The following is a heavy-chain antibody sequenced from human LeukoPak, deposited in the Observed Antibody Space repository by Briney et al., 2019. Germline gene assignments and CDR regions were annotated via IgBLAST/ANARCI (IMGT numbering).Heavy chain of an antibody. D-gene: IGHD1-26*01. CDR2: ISAYNGNT. CDR3: ASSALRDFDY. J-gene: IGHJ4*02. CDR1: GYTFTSYG. V-gene: IGHV1-18*01. Sequence: RASVKVSCKASGYTFTSYGISWVRQAPGQGLGWMGWISAYNGNTNYAQKLQGRVTMTTDTSTSTAYMELRSLRSDDTAVYYCASSALRDFDYWGQGTLVTVSS.